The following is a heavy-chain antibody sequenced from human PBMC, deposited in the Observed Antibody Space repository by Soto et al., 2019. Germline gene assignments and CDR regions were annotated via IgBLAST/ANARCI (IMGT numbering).Heavy chain of an antibody. V-gene: IGHV4-34*01. Sequence: SETLSLTCAVYGGSFSGYYWSWIRQPPGKGLEWIGEINHSGSTNYNPSLKSRVTISVDTSKNQFSLKLSSVTAADTAVYYCARGLHRFGVVLRVRWFDPWGQGTLVTVSS. CDR2: INHSGST. CDR3: ARGLHRFGVVLRVRWFDP. CDR1: GGSFSGYY. D-gene: IGHD3-3*01. J-gene: IGHJ5*02.